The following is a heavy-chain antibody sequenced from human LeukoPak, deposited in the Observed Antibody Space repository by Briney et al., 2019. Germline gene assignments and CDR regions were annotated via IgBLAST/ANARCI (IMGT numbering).Heavy chain of an antibody. J-gene: IGHJ5*02. CDR3: ARDAWFGEFLYWSDP. D-gene: IGHD3-10*01. CDR2: IYYSGST. Sequence: SETLSLTCTVSGGSISSSSYYWGWIRQPPGKGLEWIGSIYYSGSTYYNPSLKRRVTISVDTSKNQFSLKLSSVTAADTAVYYCARDAWFGEFLYWSDPWGQGTLVTVSS. CDR1: GGSISSSSYY. V-gene: IGHV4-39*07.